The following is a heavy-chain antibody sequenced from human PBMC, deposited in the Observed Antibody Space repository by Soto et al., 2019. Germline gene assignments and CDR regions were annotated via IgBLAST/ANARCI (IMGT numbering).Heavy chain of an antibody. J-gene: IGHJ6*02. CDR2: IIPIFGTP. D-gene: IGHD2-2*01. CDR3: ARERSVGYCITTTCPNPFYYYAMDV. CDR1: GGTFTNYA. Sequence: SVKVSCKTSGGTFTNYAFSWVRQAPGQGLEWMGGIIPIFGTPDYAQNFQGRVTITADESTRTASMELSSLRSDDTAVYYCARERSVGYCITTTCPNPFYYYAMDVWGQGTTVTVSS. V-gene: IGHV1-69*13.